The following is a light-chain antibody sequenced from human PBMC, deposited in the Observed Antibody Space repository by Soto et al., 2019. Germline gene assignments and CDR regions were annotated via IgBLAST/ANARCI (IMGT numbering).Light chain of an antibody. CDR2: EGS. V-gene: IGLV2-23*01. CDR1: SSDVGSYNL. Sequence: QSVLTQPASVSGSPGQSITISCTGTSSDVGSYNLVSWYQQHPGKAPKLMIYEGSKRPSGVSNRFSGSKSGNTASLTISRLQAEDEADYYCCSYAGSSTWVFGGGTKVTVL. J-gene: IGLJ3*02. CDR3: CSYAGSSTWV.